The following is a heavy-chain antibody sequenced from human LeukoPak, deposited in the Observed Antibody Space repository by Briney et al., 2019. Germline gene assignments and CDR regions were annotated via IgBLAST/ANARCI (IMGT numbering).Heavy chain of an antibody. J-gene: IGHJ4*02. CDR3: ARSGLVAIPVGRQVDS. CDR2: ISGYNDNT. V-gene: IGHV1-18*01. D-gene: IGHD2-21*01. CDR1: GYTFRNFG. Sequence: ASVRVSCKASGYTFRNFGINWVRQAPGQGLEWMGWISGYNDNTNYAQKLQGRVTMTTDTSTNTAYLELRSLRSDDTAVYYCARSGLVAIPVGRQVDSWGQG.